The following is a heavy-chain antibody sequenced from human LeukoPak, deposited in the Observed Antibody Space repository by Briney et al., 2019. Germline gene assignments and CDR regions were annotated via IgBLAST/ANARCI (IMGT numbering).Heavy chain of an antibody. CDR3: ASPATGNKDGFDY. J-gene: IGHJ4*02. CDR1: SGAPRGYY. CDR2: INHSGRT. V-gene: IGHV4-34*01. Sequence: PSETLSLTCAVYSGAPRGYYWTWIRQPPGKGLEWIGEINHSGRTNHNPSLKSRVTITADTSKNHFPLKLSSVTAADTAVYYCASPATGNKDGFDYWGQGTLVGVSA. D-gene: IGHD6-13*01.